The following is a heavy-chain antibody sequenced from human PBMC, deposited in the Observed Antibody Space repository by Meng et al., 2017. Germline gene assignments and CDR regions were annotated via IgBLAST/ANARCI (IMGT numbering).Heavy chain of an antibody. CDR3: ARGRSMITFGGVIAGVFFDY. J-gene: IGHJ4*02. V-gene: IGHV4-34*01. CDR1: GGSFSGYY. Sequence: VALQRVGAGLLKPWEPLSLTGAVYGGSFSGYYWSWIRQPPGKGLEWIGEINHSGSTNYNPSLKSRVTISVDTSKNQFSLKLSSVTAADTAVYYCARGRSMITFGGVIAGVFFDYWGQGTLVTVSS. D-gene: IGHD3-16*02. CDR2: INHSGST.